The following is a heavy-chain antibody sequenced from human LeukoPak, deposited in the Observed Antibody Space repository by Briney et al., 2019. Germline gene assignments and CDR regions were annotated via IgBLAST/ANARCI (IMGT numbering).Heavy chain of an antibody. V-gene: IGHV3-23*01. CDR3: ARMQADADYADY. D-gene: IGHD4/OR15-4a*01. J-gene: IGHJ4*02. Sequence: GGSLRLSCAASGFTFSSYGMSWVRQAPGKGLEWVSDIAGSGGSTYYADSVKGRFTISRDNSKNTLYLQMTNLRAEDTAVYVCARMQADADYADYWGQGTLVTVSS. CDR2: IAGSGGST. CDR1: GFTFSSYG.